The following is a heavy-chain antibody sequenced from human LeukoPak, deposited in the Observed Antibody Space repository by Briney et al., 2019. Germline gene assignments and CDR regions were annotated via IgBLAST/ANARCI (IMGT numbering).Heavy chain of an antibody. CDR1: GGSINYYY. J-gene: IGHJ4*02. D-gene: IGHD7-27*01. V-gene: IGHV4-59*08. CDR2: GYYKGGT. Sequence: PSETLSLTCTVSGGSINYYYWSWIRQPPGKGLEWIGYGYYKGGTNYTPSLKSRVTISVDTSKNQFSLKLSSVTATDTAIYYCARISGDNSLDYWGQGALVAVSS. CDR3: ARISGDNSLDY.